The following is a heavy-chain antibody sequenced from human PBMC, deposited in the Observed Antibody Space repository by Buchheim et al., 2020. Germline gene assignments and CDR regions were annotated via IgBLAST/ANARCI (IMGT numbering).Heavy chain of an antibody. Sequence: QVQLVQSGAEVKKPGASVKVSCKTSGYPFTSYDINWVRQASGQGLECLGWMNPNNGLTGYAPRFQGRVTMTWDTSISTAYLELRGLTSKDTAIYYCTRTTVRGHPAMDVWGQGTT. CDR3: TRTTVRGHPAMDV. CDR1: GYPFTSYD. D-gene: IGHD3-10*01. J-gene: IGHJ6*02. CDR2: MNPNNGLT. V-gene: IGHV1-8*01.